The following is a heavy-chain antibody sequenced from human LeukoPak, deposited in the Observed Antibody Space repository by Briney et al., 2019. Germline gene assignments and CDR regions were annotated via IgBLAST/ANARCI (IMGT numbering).Heavy chain of an antibody. D-gene: IGHD6-25*01. J-gene: IGHJ6*03. V-gene: IGHV3-49*03. CDR3: GRLQRNYYYMDV. CDR1: GFTFGGYA. CDR2: IRSKAYGGTA. Sequence: GGSLRLSCTASGFTFGGYAMSWFRRAPGKGLEWVGFIRSKAYGGTAEYAASVRGRFTISRDDSKSIAYLQMNSLKTEDTAVYYCGRLQRNYYYMDVWGKGTTVTVSS.